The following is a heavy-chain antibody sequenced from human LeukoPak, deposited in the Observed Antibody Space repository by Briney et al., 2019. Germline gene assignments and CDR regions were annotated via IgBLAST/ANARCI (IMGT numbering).Heavy chain of an antibody. CDR2: VYFRGAT. Sequence: KPSETLSLTCIVSGGSLSNYYWTWIRQPPGKELEWIGYVYFRGATTYNPSLKSRLTISVDMSQTQFSLKLMSVTSADTAVCYCAGGDGYNSGSPTFQFWGQGALVTVSS. V-gene: IGHV4-59*01. CDR3: AGGDGYNSGSPTFQF. CDR1: GGSLSNYY. J-gene: IGHJ4*02. D-gene: IGHD5-18*01.